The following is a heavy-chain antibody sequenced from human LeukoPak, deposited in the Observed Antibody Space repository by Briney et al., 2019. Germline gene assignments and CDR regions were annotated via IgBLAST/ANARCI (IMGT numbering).Heavy chain of an antibody. CDR3: ARDVRAAYGDYLDY. CDR1: GFTFSSYT. CDR2: IHGDVSRI. V-gene: IGHV3-64D*06. Sequence: PGESLRLSCSASGFTFSSYTMHWVRQAPGKGLDYVSTIHGDVSRIYYADSVKGRFTISRDNSRNTLYLQMSSLRAEDTAVYYCARDVRAAYGDYLDYWGQGTLVTVSS. D-gene: IGHD3-10*02. J-gene: IGHJ4*02.